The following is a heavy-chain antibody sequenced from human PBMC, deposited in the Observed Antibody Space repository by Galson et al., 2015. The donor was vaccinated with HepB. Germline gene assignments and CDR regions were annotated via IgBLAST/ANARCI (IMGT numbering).Heavy chain of an antibody. D-gene: IGHD2-15*01. CDR1: GFTFSSYS. CDR2: ISSSSSTI. CDR3: ARDRRQGGGFDP. Sequence: SLRLSCAASGFTFSSYSMNWVRQAPGKGLEWVSYISSSSSTIYYADSAKGRFTISRDNAKNSLYLQMNSLRDEDTAVYYCARDRRQGGGFDPWGQGTLVTVSS. V-gene: IGHV3-48*02. J-gene: IGHJ5*02.